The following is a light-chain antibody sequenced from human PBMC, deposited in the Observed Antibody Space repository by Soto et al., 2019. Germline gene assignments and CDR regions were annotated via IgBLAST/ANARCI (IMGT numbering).Light chain of an antibody. J-gene: IGKJ4*02. CDR3: QQVKSYPRT. CDR1: QAITNN. V-gene: IGKV1-9*01. CDR2: EES. Sequence: DIHLTQSPSSLSASVGDRVTITCRASQAITNNLAWYQQKPGNPPKLLIYEESTLHSGVPSRFSGRKVGTQFIITIDSRQPEDFATYYCQQVKSYPRTFGGGTKVEIK.